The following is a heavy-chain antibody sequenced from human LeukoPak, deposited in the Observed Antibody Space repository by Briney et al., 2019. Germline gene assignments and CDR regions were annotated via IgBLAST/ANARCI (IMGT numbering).Heavy chain of an antibody. V-gene: IGHV1-69*05. J-gene: IGHJ6*03. CDR1: GGTFSSYA. CDR3: ARVVVVRPLGNYYYYMDV. D-gene: IGHD2-2*01. Sequence: SMKVSCKASGGTFSSYAISWVRQAPGQGLEWMGGIIPIFGTANYAQKFQGRVTITTDESTSTAYMELSSLRSEDTAVYYCARVVVVRPLGNYYYYMDVWGKGTTVTVSS. CDR2: IIPIFGTA.